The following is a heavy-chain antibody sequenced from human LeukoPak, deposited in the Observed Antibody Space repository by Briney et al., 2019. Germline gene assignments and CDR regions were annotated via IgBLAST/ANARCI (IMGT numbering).Heavy chain of an antibody. CDR1: RFTFSSYS. D-gene: IGHD6-19*01. Sequence: GGSLRLSCAASRFTFSSYSMNWVRQAPGKGLEWVSSISSSGSYIYYADSVKGRFTISRDNSENTLYLQMNSLRPEDTAVYYCAKSIAVAGLAGGRTFDYWGQGTLVTVSS. CDR3: AKSIAVAGLAGGRTFDY. V-gene: IGHV3-21*01. J-gene: IGHJ4*02. CDR2: ISSSGSYI.